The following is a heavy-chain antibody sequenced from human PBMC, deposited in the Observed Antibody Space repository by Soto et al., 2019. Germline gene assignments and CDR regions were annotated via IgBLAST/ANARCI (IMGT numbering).Heavy chain of an antibody. CDR1: GYTFTSFW. V-gene: IGHV5-51*01. CDR3: AKDLDYGGNSDLFAP. Sequence: PGESLRISCKGSGYTFTSFWIAGVRQMPGKGLEWMGVIYPGDSDTSYSPSFQGLVTISVDKSINTAYLQWSSLKASDSTMYYCAKDLDYGGNSDLFAPWGQGTLVTVSS. CDR2: IYPGDSDT. D-gene: IGHD4-17*01. J-gene: IGHJ5*02.